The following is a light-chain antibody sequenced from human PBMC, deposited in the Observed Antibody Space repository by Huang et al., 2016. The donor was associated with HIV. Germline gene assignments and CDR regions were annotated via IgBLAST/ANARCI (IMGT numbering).Light chain of an antibody. CDR2: TAS. V-gene: IGKV1-39*01. CDR1: QNITKS. J-gene: IGKJ1*01. Sequence: DIQMTQSPPSLSASVGDRVTFTCRANQNITKSLNLYPQKPGKAPKLLIYTASTLESGVPSRFSGGGSGSRFTLNIGNLQPEDFATYYCQQSFSVPRIFG. CDR3: QQSFSVPRI.